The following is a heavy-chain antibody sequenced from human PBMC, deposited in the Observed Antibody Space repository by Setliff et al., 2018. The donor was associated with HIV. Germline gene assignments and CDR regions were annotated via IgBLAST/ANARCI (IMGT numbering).Heavy chain of an antibody. V-gene: IGHV4-4*07. CDR2: IYASGT. CDR3: AREGLWNCRGGTCNDGLDI. CDR1: GGSIGTYY. J-gene: IGHJ3*02. Sequence: PSETLSLTCTVSGGSIGTYYWNWIRLPAGKGLEWIGRIYASGTNYNPSLKSRVTMSLDTSMRQFSLKLTSVTAADTAVYYCAREGLWNCRGGTCNDGLDIWGQGTKVTVSS. D-gene: IGHD2-15*01.